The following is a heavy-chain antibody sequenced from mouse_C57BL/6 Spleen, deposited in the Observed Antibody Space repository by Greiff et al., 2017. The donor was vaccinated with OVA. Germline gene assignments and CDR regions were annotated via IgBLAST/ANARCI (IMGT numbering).Heavy chain of an antibody. CDR1: GFTFSDYG. V-gene: IGHV5-15*01. CDR2: ISNLAYSI. J-gene: IGHJ1*03. D-gene: IGHD2-1*01. CDR3: ARQGNYGYFDV. Sequence: DVHLVESGGGLVQPGGSLKLSCAASGFTFSDYGMAWVRQAPRKGPEWVAFISNLAYSIYYADTVTGRFTISRENAKNTLYLEMSSLRSEDTAMYYCARQGNYGYFDVWGTGTTVTVSS.